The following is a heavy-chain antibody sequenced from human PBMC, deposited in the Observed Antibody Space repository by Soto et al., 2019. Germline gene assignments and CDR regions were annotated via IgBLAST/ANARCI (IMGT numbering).Heavy chain of an antibody. V-gene: IGHV4-4*02. J-gene: IGHJ2*01. CDR3: ARMGSGSWRGYLDL. D-gene: IGHD6-13*01. Sequence: QVQLQESGPGLVKPSGTLSLTCAVSGVFLTTPNWWNWVRQSPGKGLEWIGEVFHSGTTNYNPSLQSRVTMSVDKSTNHFSLRLTSVTADDTAVYYCARMGSGSWRGYLDLWGRGILVTVSA. CDR2: VFHSGTT. CDR1: GVFLTTPNW.